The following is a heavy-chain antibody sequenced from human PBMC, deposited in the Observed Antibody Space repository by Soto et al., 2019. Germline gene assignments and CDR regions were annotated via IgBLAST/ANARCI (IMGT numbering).Heavy chain of an antibody. CDR3: ARTYSGYDRSFDY. CDR2: IYHSGTT. V-gene: IGHV4-4*02. Sequence: PSETLSLTCTVSGGSINSNNWWNWVRQAPGKGLEWIGEIYHSGTTNRNPSLKSRLTMSVDKSKNQFSLKLSSLTAADTAVYYCARTYSGYDRSFDYWGQGTLVTVSS. CDR1: GGSINSNNW. J-gene: IGHJ4*02. D-gene: IGHD5-12*01.